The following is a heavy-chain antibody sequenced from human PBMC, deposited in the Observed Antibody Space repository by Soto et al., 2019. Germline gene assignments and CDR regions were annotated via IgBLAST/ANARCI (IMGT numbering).Heavy chain of an antibody. J-gene: IGHJ4*02. Sequence: GGSLRLSCSVSGISLSTYAMHWIRQAPGKGLEYVAAINNNGISTYYADSVKGRFIISRDNSKNTLYLQMSSLRVEDSAIYYCVKAFTGQWLNKRAFDYWGPGTQVTVSS. CDR1: GISLSTYA. V-gene: IGHV3-64D*08. CDR2: INNNGIST. CDR3: VKAFTGQWLNKRAFDY. D-gene: IGHD6-19*01.